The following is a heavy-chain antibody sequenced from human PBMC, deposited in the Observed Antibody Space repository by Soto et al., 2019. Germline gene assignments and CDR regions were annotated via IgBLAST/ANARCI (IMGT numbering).Heavy chain of an antibody. J-gene: IGHJ4*02. V-gene: IGHV1-69*12. Sequence: QVRLVQSGAEVKKPGSSVKVSCKASGGTFSNYAISWVQQAPGQGLEWMGGIILPFGTANYAEKFQGRVTITADESMTTAYMELSGLRSEDTAVYYCARGTDYAGYFDYWGQGTLVTVSS. CDR1: GGTFSNYA. CDR2: IILPFGTA. D-gene: IGHD4-17*01. CDR3: ARGTDYAGYFDY.